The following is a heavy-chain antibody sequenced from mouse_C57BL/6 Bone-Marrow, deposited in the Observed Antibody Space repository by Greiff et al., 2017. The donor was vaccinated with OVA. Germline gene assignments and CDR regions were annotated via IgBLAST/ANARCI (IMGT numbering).Heavy chain of an antibody. CDR2: ISSGGDYI. J-gene: IGHJ4*01. CDR1: GFTFSSYA. V-gene: IGHV5-9-1*02. CDR3: TRDPFIYYYGSRPLAMDY. D-gene: IGHD1-1*01. Sequence: EVKLVESGEGLVKPGGSLKLSCAASGFTFSSYAMSWVRQTPEKRLEWVAYISSGGDYIYYADTVKGRFTISRDNARNTLYLQMSSLKSEDTAMYYCTRDPFIYYYGSRPLAMDYWGQGTSVTVSS.